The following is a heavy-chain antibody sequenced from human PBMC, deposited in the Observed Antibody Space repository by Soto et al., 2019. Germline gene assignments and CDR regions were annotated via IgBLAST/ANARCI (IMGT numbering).Heavy chain of an antibody. CDR2: IYYSGST. D-gene: IGHD3-10*01. J-gene: IGHJ5*02. V-gene: IGHV4-39*01. CDR1: GGSISSSSYY. Sequence: RSLTCTVSGGSISSSSYYWGWIRQPPGKGLEWIGSIYYSGSTYYNPSLKSRVTISVDTSKNQFSLKLSSVTAADTAVYYCARLPSHYYGSGKGWFDPWGQGTLVTVSS. CDR3: ARLPSHYYGSGKGWFDP.